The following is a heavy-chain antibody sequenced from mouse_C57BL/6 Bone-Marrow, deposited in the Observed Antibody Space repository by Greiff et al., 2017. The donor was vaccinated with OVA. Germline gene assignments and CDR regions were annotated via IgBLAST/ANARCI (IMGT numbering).Heavy chain of an antibody. CDR2: IYPGSGNT. Sequence: VQLQQSGAELVRPGASVKLSCKASGYTFTDYYINWVKQRPGQGLEWIASIYPGSGNTYYNEKFKGKATLTAEKSSSTAYMQLSSLTSEDSAVYFCARGAMKWLLRWFADWGQGTLVTVSA. J-gene: IGHJ3*01. D-gene: IGHD2-3*01. CDR3: ARGAMKWLLRWFAD. CDR1: GYTFTDYY. V-gene: IGHV1-76*01.